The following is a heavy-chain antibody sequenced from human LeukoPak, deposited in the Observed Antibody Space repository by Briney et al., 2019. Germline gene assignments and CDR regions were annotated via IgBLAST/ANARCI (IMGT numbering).Heavy chain of an antibody. D-gene: IGHD3-10*01. CDR2: IKQDGSEK. CDR3: ARERTVRGVIMDYYYYYGMDV. CDR1: GFTFSDYG. V-gene: IGHV3-7*01. J-gene: IGHJ6*02. Sequence: GGSLRLSCAGSGFTFSDYGMSWVRQAPGKGLEWVANIKQDGSEKYYVDSVKGRFTISRDNAKNSLYLQMNSLRAEDTAVYYCARERTVRGVIMDYYYYYGMDVRGQGTTVTVSS.